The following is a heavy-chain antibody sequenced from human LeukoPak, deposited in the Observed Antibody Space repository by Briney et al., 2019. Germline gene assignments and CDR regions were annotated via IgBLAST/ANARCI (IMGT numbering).Heavy chain of an antibody. CDR2: IYPSGTT. V-gene: IGHV4-38-2*02. D-gene: IGHD6-13*01. CDR3: ARAYSSSWYFNWFDP. CDR1: GYSISSGYY. Sequence: SETLSLTCTVSGYSISSGYYWGWIRQPPGKGLEWIGNIYPSGTTYYNPSLKTRVTISVDTSKNQFSLKLSSVTAADTAVYFCARAYSSSWYFNWFDPWGQGTLITVSS. J-gene: IGHJ5*02.